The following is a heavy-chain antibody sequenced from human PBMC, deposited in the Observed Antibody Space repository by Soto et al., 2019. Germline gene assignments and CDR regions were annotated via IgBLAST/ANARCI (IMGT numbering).Heavy chain of an antibody. V-gene: IGHV3-33*01. CDR2: IWYDGSNK. Sequence: QVQLVESGGGVVQPGRSLRLSCAASGFTFSSYAMHWVRQAPGKGLEWVAVIWYDGSNKYYADSVKGRFTISRDNSKNTPYLQMNSLRAEDTAVYYCARGYSSSGEDYYFDYWGQGTLVTVSS. CDR3: ARGYSSSGEDYYFDY. J-gene: IGHJ4*02. CDR1: GFTFSSYA. D-gene: IGHD6-6*01.